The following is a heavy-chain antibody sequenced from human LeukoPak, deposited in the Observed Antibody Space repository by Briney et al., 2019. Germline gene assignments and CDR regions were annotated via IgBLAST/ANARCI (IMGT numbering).Heavy chain of an antibody. Sequence: SETLSLTCAVYGGSFSGYYWSWIRQPPGKGLEWIGEINHSGSTNYNPSLKSRVTISVDTSKNQFSLKLSSVTAADTAVYYCARGLSLWFGELFHNWFDPWGQGTLVTVSS. J-gene: IGHJ5*02. V-gene: IGHV4-34*01. D-gene: IGHD3-10*01. CDR3: ARGLSLWFGELFHNWFDP. CDR2: INHSGST. CDR1: GGSFSGYY.